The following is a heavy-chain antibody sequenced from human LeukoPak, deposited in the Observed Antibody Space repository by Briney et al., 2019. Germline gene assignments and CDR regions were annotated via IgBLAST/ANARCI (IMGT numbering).Heavy chain of an antibody. CDR3: AKDHVQLWLLDY. D-gene: IGHD5-18*01. V-gene: IGHV3-30*02. Sequence: GGSLRLSCAASGFTFSSYGMHWVRQAPGKGLEWVAFIRYDGSNKYYADSMKGRFTISRDNSKNTLYLQMNSLRAEDTAVYYCAKDHVQLWLLDYWGQGTLVTVSP. CDR2: IRYDGSNK. CDR1: GFTFSSYG. J-gene: IGHJ4*02.